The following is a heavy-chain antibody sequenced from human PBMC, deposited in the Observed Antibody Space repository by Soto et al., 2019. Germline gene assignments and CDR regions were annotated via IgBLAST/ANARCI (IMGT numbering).Heavy chain of an antibody. CDR1: GFIFRNYW. CDR2: IKEDGSDK. J-gene: IGHJ1*01. Sequence: DVQLVESGGGLVQPGGSLRLSCGPSGFIFRNYWMSWVRQFPGKGLEWVAHIKEDGSDKYYGDSVKGRFIISRDNAKNSLILQMNSLRAEDTAVYYSSITLTTSAKFFQYGGQGTLFTVSS. D-gene: IGHD3-16*01. V-gene: IGHV3-7*01. CDR3: SITLTTSAKFFQY.